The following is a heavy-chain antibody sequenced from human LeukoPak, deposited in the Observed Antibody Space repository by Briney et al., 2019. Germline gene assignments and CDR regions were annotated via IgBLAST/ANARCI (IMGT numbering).Heavy chain of an antibody. CDR1: GYSISSGYY. CDR3: ARLPPYSSSSYFFDY. V-gene: IGHV4-38-2*01. D-gene: IGHD6-6*01. Sequence: PSETLSLTCAVSGYSISSGYYWGWIRQPPGKGLEWIGSIYHSGITYYNPSLKIRVTISVDTSKNQFSLKLSSVTAADTAVYYCARLPPYSSSSYFFDYWGQGTLVTVSS. CDR2: IYHSGIT. J-gene: IGHJ4*02.